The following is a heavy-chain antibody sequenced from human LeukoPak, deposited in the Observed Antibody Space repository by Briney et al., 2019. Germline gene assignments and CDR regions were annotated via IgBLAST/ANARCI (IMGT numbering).Heavy chain of an antibody. CDR3: ARDMERVMITFGGPKRYFDL. J-gene: IGHJ2*01. CDR2: MYTSGST. CDR1: GGSISSGSYY. V-gene: IGHV4-61*02. D-gene: IGHD3-16*01. Sequence: SETLSLTCTVSGGSISSGSYYWSWIRQPAGKGLEWIGRMYTSGSTNYNPSLKSRVTISVDTSKNQFSLKLSSVTAADTAVYYCARDMERVMITFGGPKRYFDLWGRGTLVTVSS.